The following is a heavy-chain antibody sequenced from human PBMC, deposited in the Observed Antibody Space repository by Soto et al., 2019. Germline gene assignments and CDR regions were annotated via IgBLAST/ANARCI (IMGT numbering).Heavy chain of an antibody. Sequence: QVQLQESGPGLVKPSETLSLTCTVSGGSISSYYWSWIRQPPGKGLEWIGYIYYSGSTNYNPSLKSRVTISVDTSKNQFSLKLSSVTAADTAVYYCAKIHGAFDICGQGTMVTVSS. CDR2: IYYSGST. CDR1: GGSISSYY. V-gene: IGHV4-59*01. CDR3: AKIHGAFDI. J-gene: IGHJ3*02.